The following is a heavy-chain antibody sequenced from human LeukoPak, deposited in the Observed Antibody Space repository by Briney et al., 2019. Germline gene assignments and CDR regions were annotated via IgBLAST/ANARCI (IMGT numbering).Heavy chain of an antibody. CDR3: ARYSYYYDSSGPDY. Sequence: PSETLSLTCTVSGGSISSYYWSWIRQPPGKGLEWIGYIYYSGSTNYNPSLKSRVTISVDTSKNQFSLKLSSVTAADTAVYYCARYSYYYDSSGPDYWGQGTLVTVSS. CDR1: GGSISSYY. V-gene: IGHV4-59*01. D-gene: IGHD3-22*01. CDR2: IYYSGST. J-gene: IGHJ4*02.